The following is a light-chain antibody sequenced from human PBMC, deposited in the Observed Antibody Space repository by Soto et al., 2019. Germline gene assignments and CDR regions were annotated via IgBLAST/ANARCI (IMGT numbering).Light chain of an antibody. CDR2: EVS. J-gene: IGLJ1*01. CDR3: SSYTSSSTPYV. V-gene: IGLV2-14*01. Sequence: QSALTQPASVSGSPGQSITISCTGIRSDVGGYNYVSWYQQHPGKAPKLMIYEVSNRPSGVSHRFSGSKSGNTASLTISGLQPADEADYYCSSYTSSSTPYVFGTGTKLTVL. CDR1: RSDVGGYNY.